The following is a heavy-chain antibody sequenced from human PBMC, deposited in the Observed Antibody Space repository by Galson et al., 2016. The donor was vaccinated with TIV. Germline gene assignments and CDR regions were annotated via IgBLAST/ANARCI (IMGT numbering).Heavy chain of an antibody. CDR2: ISYDGRSK. Sequence: SLRLSCAASGFTFTIYSMHWVRQGPGKGLEWVAMISYDGRSKVYADTVKGRFTISRDNSENTMYLQMNCLRAEDTAVYYCARNNDYGDSSYYYGMDVWGQGTTVTVSS. D-gene: IGHD4-17*01. CDR1: GFTFTIYS. CDR3: ARNNDYGDSSYYYGMDV. V-gene: IGHV3-30*04. J-gene: IGHJ6*02.